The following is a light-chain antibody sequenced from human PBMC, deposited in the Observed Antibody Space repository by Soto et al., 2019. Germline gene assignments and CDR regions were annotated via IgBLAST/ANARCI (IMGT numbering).Light chain of an antibody. J-gene: IGKJ1*01. CDR2: GAS. V-gene: IGKV3-20*01. CDR3: QQYGSLSWT. Sequence: EIVMTQSPATLSVSPGERATLSCRASQSISSNLVWYQQKAGQATRLLIYGASTRATGVPDRFSGSGSGTDFTLTISRLEPEDFAVYHCQQYGSLSWTFGQGTRWIS. CDR1: QSISSN.